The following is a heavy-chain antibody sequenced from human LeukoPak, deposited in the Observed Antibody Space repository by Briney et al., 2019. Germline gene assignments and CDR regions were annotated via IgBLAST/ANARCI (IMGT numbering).Heavy chain of an antibody. V-gene: IGHV3-74*01. CDR2: IKTDGSIT. J-gene: IGHJ6*02. Sequence: GGSLRLSCAASGFTFSSYWMCWVRQDPGKGLAWVSCIKTDGSITAYAGSVKGRFTISRDNAKNTLYLQMNSLRAEDTAVYSCARDHNDILTGYYGALYYYYGMDVWGQGTTVTVSS. CDR3: ARDHNDILTGYYGALYYYYGMDV. D-gene: IGHD3-9*01. CDR1: GFTFSSYW.